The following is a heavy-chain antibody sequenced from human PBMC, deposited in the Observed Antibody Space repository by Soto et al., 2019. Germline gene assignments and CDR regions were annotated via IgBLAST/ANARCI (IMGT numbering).Heavy chain of an antibody. J-gene: IGHJ4*02. CDR3: ARSVTPNDDSSGYSGSYYFDY. CDR1: GYTLTSYY. Sequence: EASVKVSCKASGYTLTSYYMHWVRQAPGQRLEWMGIINPSGGSTSYAQKFQGRVTMTRDTSTSTVYMELSSLRSEDTAVYYCARSVTPNDDSSGYSGSYYFDYWGQGTLVTVSS. CDR2: INPSGGST. D-gene: IGHD3-22*01. V-gene: IGHV1-46*01.